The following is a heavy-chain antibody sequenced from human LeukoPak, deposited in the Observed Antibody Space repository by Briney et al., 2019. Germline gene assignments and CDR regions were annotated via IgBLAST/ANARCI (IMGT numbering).Heavy chain of an antibody. V-gene: IGHV3-49*04. CDR3: WGNYYYYMDV. CDR2: IRSKAYGGTT. J-gene: IGHJ6*03. D-gene: IGHD7-27*01. Sequence: GGTLRLSCTASGFTFGDYAMSWVRQAPGKGLEWVGFIRSKAYGGTTEYAASVKGRFTISRDDSKSIAYLQMNSLKTEDTAVYYCWGNYYYYMDVWGKGTTVTVSS. CDR1: GFTFGDYA.